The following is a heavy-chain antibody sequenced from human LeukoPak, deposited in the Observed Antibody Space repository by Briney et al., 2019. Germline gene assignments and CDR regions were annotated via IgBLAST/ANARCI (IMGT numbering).Heavy chain of an antibody. CDR2: ISAYNGNT. D-gene: IGHD3-10*01. CDR1: GYTLTSYG. Sequence: ASVKVSCKASGYTLTSYGISWVRQAPGQGLEWMGWISAYNGNTNYAQKLQGRVTMTTDTSTSTAYMELRSLRSDGTAVYYCARDVLAHRRMITMVRGVSPPGYWGQGTLVTVSS. V-gene: IGHV1-18*01. CDR3: ARDVLAHRRMITMVRGVSPPGY. J-gene: IGHJ4*02.